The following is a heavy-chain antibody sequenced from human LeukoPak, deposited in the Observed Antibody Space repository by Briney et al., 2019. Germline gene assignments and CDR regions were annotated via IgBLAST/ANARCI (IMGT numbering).Heavy chain of an antibody. V-gene: IGHV3-23*01. CDR1: GFTFSSYA. D-gene: IGHD3-3*01. J-gene: IGHJ4*02. Sequence: GGSLRLSCAASGFTFSSYAMSWVRQAPGKGLEWVSAISGSGGSTYYADSVKGRFTISRDNSKDTLYLQMNSLRAEDTAVYYCAKDLDFWSGYSSYWGQGTLVAVSS. CDR3: AKDLDFWSGYSSY. CDR2: ISGSGGST.